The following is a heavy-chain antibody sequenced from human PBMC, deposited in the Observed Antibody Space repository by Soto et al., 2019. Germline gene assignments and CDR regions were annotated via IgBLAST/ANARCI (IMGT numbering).Heavy chain of an antibody. CDR1: GFSFTSYT. CDR3: ARGHGSGDFSGFYFDY. J-gene: IGHJ4*02. CDR2: ISYDGSNK. D-gene: IGHD3-3*01. Sequence: PGGSLRLSCAASGFSFTSYTMHWVRQSPGKGLEWVALISYDGSNKYYADSVKGRFTISRDNSKNKLYLRMNSLRTDDTALYYCARGHGSGDFSGFYFDYWGQGALVTVSS. V-gene: IGHV3-30-3*01.